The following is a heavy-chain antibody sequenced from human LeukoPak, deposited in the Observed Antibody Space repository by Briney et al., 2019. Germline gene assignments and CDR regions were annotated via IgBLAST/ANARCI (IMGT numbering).Heavy chain of an antibody. J-gene: IGHJ4*02. Sequence: SETLSLTCTVSGYSISSGYYWGWIRQPPGKGLEWIGSIHHSGSTYYNPSLKSRVTISVDTSKNQFSLKLNSVTAAETAVFYCARGGYCNGGYCCADFDSWGQGTLVTVSS. CDR3: ARGGYCNGGYCCADFDS. CDR1: GYSISSGYY. V-gene: IGHV4-38-2*02. CDR2: IHHSGST. D-gene: IGHD2-15*01.